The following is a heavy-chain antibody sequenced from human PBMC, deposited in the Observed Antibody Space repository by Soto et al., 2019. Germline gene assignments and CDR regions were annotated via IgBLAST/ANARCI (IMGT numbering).Heavy chain of an antibody. CDR2: ISYDGSNK. Sequence: VGSLRLSCAASGFTFSSYAMHWVRQAPGKGLEWVAVISYDGSNKYYADSVKGRFTISRDNSKNTLYLQMNSLRAEDTAVYYCARDTKRRGYSYGFNGPRSGTYYYYGMDVWGQGTTVTVSS. V-gene: IGHV3-30-3*01. CDR3: ARDTKRRGYSYGFNGPRSGTYYYYGMDV. D-gene: IGHD5-18*01. J-gene: IGHJ6*02. CDR1: GFTFSSYA.